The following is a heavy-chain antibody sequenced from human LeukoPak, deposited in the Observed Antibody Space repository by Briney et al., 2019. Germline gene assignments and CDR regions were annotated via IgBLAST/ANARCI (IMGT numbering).Heavy chain of an antibody. D-gene: IGHD3-10*01. V-gene: IGHV1-46*01. J-gene: IGHJ6*02. CDR1: GYTFTSYY. CDR2: INPSGGST. Sequence: GASVKVSCKASGYTFTSYYMDRVRQAPGQGLEWMGIINPSGGSTSYAQKFQGRVTMTRDTSTSTVYMELSSLRSADTAVYYCVRDITMVRGVLADYYYGMDVWGQGTTDTVSS. CDR3: VRDITMVRGVLADYYYGMDV.